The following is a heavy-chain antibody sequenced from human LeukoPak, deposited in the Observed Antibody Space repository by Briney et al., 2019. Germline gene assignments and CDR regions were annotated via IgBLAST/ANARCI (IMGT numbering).Heavy chain of an antibody. D-gene: IGHD1-1*01. V-gene: IGHV4-31*03. J-gene: IGHJ4*02. Sequence: SETLSLTCTVSGGSISSGGYYWSGLRQPPGKGLEWIGYIYYSGSTYYDPSLKTRVTISVDTSKNQFSLKLSSVAGADTAVYDCARDLDFWGQGTLVTVSS. CDR1: GGSISSGGYY. CDR3: ARDLDF. CDR2: IYYSGST.